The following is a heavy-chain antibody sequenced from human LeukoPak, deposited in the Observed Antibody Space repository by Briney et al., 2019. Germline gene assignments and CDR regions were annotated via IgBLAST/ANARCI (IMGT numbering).Heavy chain of an antibody. J-gene: IGHJ6*03. D-gene: IGHD3-22*01. V-gene: IGHV4-38-2*02. CDR3: AKGLYESSGRYYYHIDV. CDR1: GYSISSGYY. Sequence: PSETLSLTCTVSGYSISSGYYWGWVRQPPGKGLEWIGSIYHSGSTYYNPSLKSRVTISVDTSKNQFSLKMSSVTAADTAVYCCAKGLYESSGRYYYHIDVWGKGTAVTIS. CDR2: IYHSGST.